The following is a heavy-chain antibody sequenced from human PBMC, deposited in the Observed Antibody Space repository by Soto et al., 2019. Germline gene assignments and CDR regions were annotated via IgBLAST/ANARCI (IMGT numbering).Heavy chain of an antibody. D-gene: IGHD3-10*01. J-gene: IGHJ4*02. CDR2: INHSGST. Sequence: QVQLQQWGAGLLKPSETLSLTCAIYSDSFSGYYWSWIRQSPGTGLEWIGEINHSGSTNYNPSLTSLKSRVTISIDTSTNQFSLRLKSVTAADTAVFYCASRMGSGKYFFDYWGQGTLVTVSS. CDR1: SDSFSGYY. V-gene: IGHV4-34*01. CDR3: ASRMGSGKYFFDY.